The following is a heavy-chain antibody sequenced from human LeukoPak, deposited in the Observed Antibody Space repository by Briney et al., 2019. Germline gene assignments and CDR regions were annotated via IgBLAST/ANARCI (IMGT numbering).Heavy chain of an antibody. J-gene: IGHJ6*03. CDR3: ARIGLGNYYDSSGYHYYYYYMDV. V-gene: IGHV3-21*01. CDR2: ISSISSYI. D-gene: IGHD3-22*01. CDR1: GLTFSSYS. Sequence: GGSLRLSCAASGLTFSSYSVNWVRQAPGKGLEWVSSISSISSYIYYADSVKGRFTISRGNAKNSLYLQMNSLRAEDTAVYYCARIGLGNYYDSSGYHYYYYYMDVWGKGTTVTVSS.